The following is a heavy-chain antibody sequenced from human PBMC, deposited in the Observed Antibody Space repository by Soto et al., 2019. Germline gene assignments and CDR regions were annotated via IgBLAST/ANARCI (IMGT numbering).Heavy chain of an antibody. Sequence: AASVKVSCKASGYTFTSYDINWVRQATGQGLEWMGWMNPNSGNTGYAQKFQGRVTMTRNTSISTAYMELSSLRSEDTAVYYCARVSELQLGGSGSYYSWFDYWGQGTLVTVSS. J-gene: IGHJ4*02. CDR1: GYTFTSYD. D-gene: IGHD3-10*01. V-gene: IGHV1-8*01. CDR2: MNPNSGNT. CDR3: ARVSELQLGGSGSYYSWFDY.